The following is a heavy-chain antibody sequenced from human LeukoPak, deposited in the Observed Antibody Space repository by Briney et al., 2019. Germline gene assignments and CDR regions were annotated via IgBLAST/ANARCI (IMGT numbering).Heavy chain of an antibody. V-gene: IGHV4-34*01. CDR2: INHSGST. Sequence: SETLSLTCAVYGGSFSGYYWSWIRQPPGKGLEWIGEINHSGSTNYNPSLKSRVTISVDTSKNQFSLKLSSVTAADTAVYYCARYYDFWSGYYPDHDAFDIWGQGTMVTVSS. CDR1: GGSFSGYY. J-gene: IGHJ3*02. CDR3: ARYYDFWSGYYPDHDAFDI. D-gene: IGHD3-3*01.